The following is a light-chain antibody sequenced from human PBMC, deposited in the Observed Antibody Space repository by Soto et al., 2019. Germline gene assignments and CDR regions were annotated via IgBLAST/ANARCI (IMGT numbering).Light chain of an antibody. CDR3: QQYNNWLYT. CDR1: QSVGSN. J-gene: IGKJ2*01. CDR2: GTS. V-gene: IGKV3-15*01. Sequence: EIVMTQSPVTLSVSPGERAALSCRASQSVGSNVAWYQQRPGQAPRVLIYGTSTRATGVPARFSGSGSGTDFTLTISSLQSEDFAVYYCQQYNNWLYTFGQGTRLEIK.